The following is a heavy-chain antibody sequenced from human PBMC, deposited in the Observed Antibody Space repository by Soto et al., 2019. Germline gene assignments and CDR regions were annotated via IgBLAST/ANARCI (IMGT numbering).Heavy chain of an antibody. J-gene: IGHJ4*02. Sequence: ESGGDLVQPGGSLRLSCVASGFTFSSHWMGWVRQLPGKGLEWVANIGQDGSQKYYVDSVKGRFTISRDNAESSLLLQMNSLRAEDTAMYYCARGGGNLDYWGQGTLVTVSS. CDR3: ARGGGNLDY. CDR2: IGQDGSQK. CDR1: GFTFSSHW. D-gene: IGHD1-1*01. V-gene: IGHV3-7*03.